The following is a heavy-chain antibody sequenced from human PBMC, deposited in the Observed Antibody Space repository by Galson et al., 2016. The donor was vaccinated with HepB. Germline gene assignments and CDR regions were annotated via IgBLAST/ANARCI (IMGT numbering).Heavy chain of an antibody. Sequence: GDSISSINWWSWVRQPPGKGLEWIGEIYHSGSTNYNPSLKSRVTISIDKSKNHFSLKLTSVTAADTAVYYCATDSSGWYRGAFDIWGQGTMVTVSS. CDR2: IYHSGST. CDR3: ATDSSGWYRGAFDI. J-gene: IGHJ3*02. D-gene: IGHD6-19*01. CDR1: GDSISSINW. V-gene: IGHV4-4*02.